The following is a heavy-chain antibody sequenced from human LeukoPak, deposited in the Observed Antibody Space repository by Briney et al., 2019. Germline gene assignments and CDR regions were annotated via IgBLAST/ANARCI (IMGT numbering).Heavy chain of an antibody. D-gene: IGHD6-19*01. Sequence: GGSLRLSCAASGFTFSSYAMSWVRQAPGKGLEWVSTISGSGGSTYYADSVKGRFTISRDNSKNTLYLQMNSLRAEDTAVYYCAKDPVPVPEGVVAGTNFDYWGQGTLVTVSS. J-gene: IGHJ4*02. CDR1: GFTFSSYA. CDR3: AKDPVPVPEGVVAGTNFDY. V-gene: IGHV3-23*01. CDR2: ISGSGGST.